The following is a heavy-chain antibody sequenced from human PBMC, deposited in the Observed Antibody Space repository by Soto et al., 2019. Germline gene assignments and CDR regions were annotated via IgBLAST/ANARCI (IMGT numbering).Heavy chain of an antibody. J-gene: IGHJ6*02. CDR1: GFTVSSNY. D-gene: IGHD3-22*01. V-gene: IGHV3-66*01. CDR3: ARPWYASSGYYWDYYYYGMDV. CDR2: IYSGGST. Sequence: EVQLVESGGGLVQPGGSLRLSCAASGFTVSSNYMSWVRQAPGKGLEWVSVIYSGGSTYYADSVKGRFTISRDNSKNTLYLQMNSLRAEDTAVYYCARPWYASSGYYWDYYYYGMDVWGQGTTVTVSS.